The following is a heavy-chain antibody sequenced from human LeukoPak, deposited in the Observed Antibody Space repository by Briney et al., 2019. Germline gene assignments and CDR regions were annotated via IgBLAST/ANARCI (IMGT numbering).Heavy chain of an antibody. J-gene: IGHJ4*02. CDR2: ISSSGSTI. D-gene: IGHD6-19*01. Sequence: GGSLRLSCAASGFIFSDYYMSWIRQAPGKGLEWVSYISSSGSTIYYADSAKGRFTISRDNAKNSLYLQMNSLRAEDTAVYYCARGLSSGWYVIDYWGQGTLVTVSS. CDR3: ARGLSSGWYVIDY. CDR1: GFIFSDYY. V-gene: IGHV3-11*01.